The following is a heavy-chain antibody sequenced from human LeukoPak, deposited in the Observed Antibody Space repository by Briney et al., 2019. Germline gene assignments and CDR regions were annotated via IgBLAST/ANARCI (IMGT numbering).Heavy chain of an antibody. D-gene: IGHD3-22*01. Sequence: PSETLSLTCTVSGGSISSYFWSWIRQPPGKGLEWIGYIYYSGSTNYNPSLKRRVTISVDTSKHQFSLKLGSVTAADTAVYYCARGYYYDSSGFDYWGQGTLVTVSS. J-gene: IGHJ4*02. CDR2: IYYSGST. CDR1: GGSISSYF. V-gene: IGHV4-59*01. CDR3: ARGYYYDSSGFDY.